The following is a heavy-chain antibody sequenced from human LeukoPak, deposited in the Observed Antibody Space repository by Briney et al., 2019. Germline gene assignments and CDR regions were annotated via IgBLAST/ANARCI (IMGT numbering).Heavy chain of an antibody. CDR2: IYTSGSI. CDR3: ARDHVRYYYYGMDV. D-gene: IGHD3-10*02. J-gene: IGHJ6*02. V-gene: IGHV4-61*02. Sequence: PSETLSLTCTVSGGSISSGSYYWSWIRQPAGKGLEWIGRIYTSGSINYNPSLKSRVTISVDTSKNQFSLKLSSVTAADTAVYYCARDHVRYYYYGMDVWGQGTTVTVSS. CDR1: GGSISSGSYY.